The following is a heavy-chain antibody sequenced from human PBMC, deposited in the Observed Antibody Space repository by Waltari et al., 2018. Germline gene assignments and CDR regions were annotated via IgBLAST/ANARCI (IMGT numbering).Heavy chain of an antibody. CDR3: ARWGEGLRHNYYYYGMDV. CDR2: IIPIFGTA. J-gene: IGHJ6*02. CDR1: GGTFSSYA. V-gene: IGHV1-69*08. D-gene: IGHD3-16*01. Sequence: QVQLVQSGAEVKKPGSSVKVSCKASGGTFSSYAISWVRQAPGQGLEWMGRIIPIFGTANYAQKFQGRVTITADKSTSTAYMELSSLRSEDTAVYYCARWGEGLRHNYYYYGMDVWGQGTTVTVSS.